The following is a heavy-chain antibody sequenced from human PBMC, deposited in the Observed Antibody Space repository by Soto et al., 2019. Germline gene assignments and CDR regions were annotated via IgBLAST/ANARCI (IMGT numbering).Heavy chain of an antibody. CDR3: ARGGYGSHSNH. Sequence: QVQLVQSGAEVKKPGSSVKVSCRASGGTFNNYVVTWGRQAPGQGLESVGWINTIFGITNYAQKLEGTVTITADESTTTVPKEMTSLTSGDAAVYFCARGGYGSHSNHWGQGTVVTVSS. CDR1: GGTFNNYV. J-gene: IGHJ1*01. CDR2: INTIFGIT. D-gene: IGHD1-26*01. V-gene: IGHV1-69*01.